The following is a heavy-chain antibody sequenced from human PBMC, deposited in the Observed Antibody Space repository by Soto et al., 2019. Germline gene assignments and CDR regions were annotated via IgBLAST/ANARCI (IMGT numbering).Heavy chain of an antibody. D-gene: IGHD3-22*01. V-gene: IGHV4-39*01. CDR3: ARLGGYYQSLDT. CDR2: IYYSGST. Sequence: SGTPVPTCPFSCCPLRSSNYYLGWVPPPPGKGLEWIGSIYYSGSTYYNPSLKSRVTISVDTSKDQFSLKLSPVTAADTAFYYCARLGGYYQSLDTWGQGTLVTVSS. CDR1: CCPLRSSNYY. J-gene: IGHJ5*02.